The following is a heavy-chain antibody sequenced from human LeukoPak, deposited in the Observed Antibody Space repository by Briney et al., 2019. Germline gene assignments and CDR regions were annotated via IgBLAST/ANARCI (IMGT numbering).Heavy chain of an antibody. CDR2: IKSKTDGGTT. Sequence: KSGGSLRLSCAASGFTFSNAWMSWVRQAPGKGLEWVGRIKSKTDGGTTDYAAPVKGRFTISRDDSKNTLYPQMNSLKTEDTAVYYCTTGILHLPLDYWGQGTLVTVSS. CDR3: TTGILHLPLDY. V-gene: IGHV3-15*01. J-gene: IGHJ4*02. D-gene: IGHD5-24*01. CDR1: GFTFSNAW.